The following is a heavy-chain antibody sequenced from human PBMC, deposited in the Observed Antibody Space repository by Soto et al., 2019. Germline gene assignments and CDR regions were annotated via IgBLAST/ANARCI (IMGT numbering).Heavy chain of an antibody. CDR2: IYYTGST. CDR1: GGSISSYY. D-gene: IGHD6-19*01. CDR3: ARDVGVAVPGDAWYFDL. J-gene: IGHJ2*01. V-gene: IGHV4-59*01. Sequence: QVQLQESGPGLVKPSETLSLTCTVSGGSISSYYWSWIRQPPGKGLEWIGYIYYTGSTNYNPSLESRVTMSVDTSKNQFSLKLSSVTAADTAVYYCARDVGVAVPGDAWYFDLWGRGTLVTVSS.